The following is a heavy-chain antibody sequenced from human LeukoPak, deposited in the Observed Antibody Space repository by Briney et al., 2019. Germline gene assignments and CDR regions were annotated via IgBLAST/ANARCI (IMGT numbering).Heavy chain of an antibody. J-gene: IGHJ6*02. CDR2: ISAYNGNT. Sequence: ASVKVSCKASGYTFTSYGISWVRQAPGQGLEWMGWISAYNGNTNYAQKLQGRVTMTRNTSISTAYMEVSSLRSEDTAVYYCARGPRYSSGWYGMDVWGQGTTVTVSS. CDR3: ARGPRYSSGWYGMDV. V-gene: IGHV1-18*01. CDR1: GYTFTSYG. D-gene: IGHD6-19*01.